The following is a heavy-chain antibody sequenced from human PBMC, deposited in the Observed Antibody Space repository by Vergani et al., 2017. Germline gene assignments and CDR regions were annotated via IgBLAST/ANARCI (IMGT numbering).Heavy chain of an antibody. D-gene: IGHD3-22*01. CDR1: GGSISSGGYS. CDR3: ARATYYYDSSGYYPPKGFDP. Sequence: QLQLQESGSGLVKPSQTLSLTCAVSGGSISSGGYSWSWIRQPPGKGLEWIGYIYHSGSTYYNPSLQSLVTISVYRSKNQFSRKLSSLTAADTAVYYCARATYYYDSSGYYPPKGFDPWGQGTLVTVSS. CDR2: IYHSGST. V-gene: IGHV4-30-2*01. J-gene: IGHJ5*02.